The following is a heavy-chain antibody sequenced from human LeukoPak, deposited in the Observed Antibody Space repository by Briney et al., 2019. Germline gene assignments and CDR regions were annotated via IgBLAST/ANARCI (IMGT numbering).Heavy chain of an antibody. CDR2: ISYDGSNK. V-gene: IGHV3-30*03. J-gene: IGHJ4*02. D-gene: IGHD2/OR15-2a*01. CDR3: ASCNTLGVFGFDY. CDR1: GFTFSSYS. Sequence: GGSLRLSCAASGFTFSSYSMNWVRQAPGKGLEWVVVISYDGSNKYYADSVKGRFTISRDNSKNTLYLQMNSLRAEDTAVYYCASCNTLGVFGFDYWGQGTLVTVSS.